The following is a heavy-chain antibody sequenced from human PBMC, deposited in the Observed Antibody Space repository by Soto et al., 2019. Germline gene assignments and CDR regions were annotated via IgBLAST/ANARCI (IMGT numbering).Heavy chain of an antibody. CDR2: MNPNSGNS. V-gene: IGHV1-8*01. Sequence: QVQLVQSGAEVKKPGASVKVSCKASGYTFTSYDINWVRQATGQGLEWMGWMNPNSGNSGYAQKFQGRVTMSRNTSISTAYMELSTLGSEDTAMYYCAREVGAKRFDSWGQGTLVTVSS. J-gene: IGHJ4*02. D-gene: IGHD1-26*01. CDR3: AREVGAKRFDS. CDR1: GYTFTSYD.